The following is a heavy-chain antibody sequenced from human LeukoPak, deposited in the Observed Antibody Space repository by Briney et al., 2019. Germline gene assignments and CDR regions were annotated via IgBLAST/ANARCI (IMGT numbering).Heavy chain of an antibody. CDR2: IYYSGST. V-gene: IGHV4-31*03. Sequence: SETLSLTCTVSGGSISSGGYYWSWIRQHPGKGLEWIGYIYYSGSTYYNPSLKSRVTISVDTSKIQFSLKLSSVTAADTAVYYCARGPWYYFDYWGQGTLVTVSS. J-gene: IGHJ4*02. CDR3: ARGPWYYFDY. CDR1: GGSISSGGYY.